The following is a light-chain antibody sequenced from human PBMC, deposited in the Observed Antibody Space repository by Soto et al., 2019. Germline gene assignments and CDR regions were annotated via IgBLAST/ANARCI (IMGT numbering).Light chain of an antibody. CDR3: QQYGSSYT. Sequence: EIVLTQSPATLSLSPGERATLSCGASQSVSSSYLAWYQQKPGLAPRLLLYDASSRATGIPDRFSGSGSGTDFTLTISRLEPEDFAVYYCQQYGSSYTFGGGTKVEIK. V-gene: IGKV3D-20*01. J-gene: IGKJ4*01. CDR1: QSVSSSY. CDR2: DAS.